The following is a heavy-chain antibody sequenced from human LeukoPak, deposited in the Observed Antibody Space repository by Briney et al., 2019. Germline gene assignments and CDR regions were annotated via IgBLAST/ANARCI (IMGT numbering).Heavy chain of an antibody. J-gene: IGHJ6*02. Sequence: SETLSLTCSVSGGSISSYYWSWIRQPAGKGLGWIGRIYTSGSTNYNPSLKSRVTMSVDTSKDQISLNLSSVTAADTAVYYCAKAVSCSSTSCYRSYGMDVWGQGTTVTVSS. CDR1: GGSISSYY. CDR2: IYTSGST. D-gene: IGHD2-2*02. CDR3: AKAVSCSSTSCYRSYGMDV. V-gene: IGHV4-4*07.